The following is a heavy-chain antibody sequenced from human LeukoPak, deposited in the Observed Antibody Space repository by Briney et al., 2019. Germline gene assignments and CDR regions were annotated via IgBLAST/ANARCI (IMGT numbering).Heavy chain of an antibody. CDR3: AKGKRNYDILTGPPSYY. Sequence: PGGSLRLSCAASGFTLGNYAMSWVRQAPGKGLEWVSAISGSGGSTYYADSVKGRFTISRDNSKNTLYLQMNSLRAEDTAVYYCAKGKRNYDILTGPPSYYWGQGTLVTVSS. J-gene: IGHJ4*02. V-gene: IGHV3-23*01. D-gene: IGHD3-9*01. CDR2: ISGSGGST. CDR1: GFTLGNYA.